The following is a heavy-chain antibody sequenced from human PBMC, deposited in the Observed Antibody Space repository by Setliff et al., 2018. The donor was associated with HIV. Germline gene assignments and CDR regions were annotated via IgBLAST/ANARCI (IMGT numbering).Heavy chain of an antibody. CDR2: IYPGDSDT. CDR3: ARLTTMIRGVIGRASDI. J-gene: IGHJ3*02. Sequence: GESLKISCKGSGYSFTSYWIGWVRQMPGKGLEWMGIIYPGDSDTKYSPSFQGQVTISVDKSITTAYLQWSSLKASDTAMYYCARLTTMIRGVIGRASDIWGQGTMVTVSS. V-gene: IGHV5-51*01. CDR1: GYSFTSYW. D-gene: IGHD3-10*01.